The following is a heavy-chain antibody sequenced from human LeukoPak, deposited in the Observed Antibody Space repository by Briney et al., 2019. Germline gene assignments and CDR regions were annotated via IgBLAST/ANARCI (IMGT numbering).Heavy chain of an antibody. J-gene: IGHJ4*02. CDR1: GYRFTSYW. CDR3: ATLGRERRGAFDY. Sequence: GESLKISFQGSGYRFTSYWIGWVRPMPGKGLEWMGIIYPGDSDTRYSPSFQGQVTISADKSISTAYLQWSSLKASDTAMYYCATLGRERRGAFDYWGQGTLVTVSS. D-gene: IGHD1-1*01. V-gene: IGHV5-51*01. CDR2: IYPGDSDT.